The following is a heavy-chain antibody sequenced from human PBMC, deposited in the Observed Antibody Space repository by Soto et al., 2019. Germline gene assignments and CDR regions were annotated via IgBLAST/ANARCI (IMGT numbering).Heavy chain of an antibody. CDR2: IYYSGST. CDR3: SSRKSSPYFDE. D-gene: IGHD3-10*01. CDR1: GGSISSGDYY. J-gene: IGHJ4*02. V-gene: IGHV4-30-4*01. Sequence: SETLSLTCTVSGGSISSGDYYWSWIRQPPGKGLEWIGNIYYSGSTYYNPSLKSRVTISIDTSKNQFSLKLSSVTAADTAVDYGSSRKSSPYFDEWGQGTLVTVSS.